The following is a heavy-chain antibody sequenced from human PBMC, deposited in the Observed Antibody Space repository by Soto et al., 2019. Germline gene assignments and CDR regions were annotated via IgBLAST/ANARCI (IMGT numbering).Heavy chain of an antibody. CDR3: ARQRTTGVTQAYFDY. CDR2: IYHSGRT. D-gene: IGHD2-21*02. Sequence: SQTLSLTCIVSGESISSSSYYWGWIRQPPGKVLEWIGSIYHSGRTYYNPSLKSRVSIXXXXSXNXFXLXXSSVTXADTAVYYCARQRTTGVTQAYFDYWGQGPLVT. CDR1: GESISSSSYY. J-gene: IGHJ4*02. V-gene: IGHV4-39*01.